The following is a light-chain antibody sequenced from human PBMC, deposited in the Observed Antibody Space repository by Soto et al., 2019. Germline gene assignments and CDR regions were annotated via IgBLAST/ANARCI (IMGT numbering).Light chain of an antibody. CDR2: NAD. V-gene: IGKV1-5*01. CDR3: QQSYSTPSIT. Sequence: DIQMTQSPSTLSASVGDRVTITCRASQDINRWLAWYQQKPGKAPKILIYNADTLESGVPSRFSGSGYGTEFTLTISSLQPEDFATYYCQQSYSTPSITFGQGTRLENK. J-gene: IGKJ5*01. CDR1: QDINRW.